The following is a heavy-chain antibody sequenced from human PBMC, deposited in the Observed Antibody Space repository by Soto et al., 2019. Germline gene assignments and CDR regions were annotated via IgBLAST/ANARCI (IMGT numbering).Heavy chain of an antibody. J-gene: IGHJ4*02. CDR1: GFTFSSYA. CDR3: AKDASLHLGELSSVLLFDY. D-gene: IGHD3-16*02. CDR2: ISGSGGST. Sequence: EVQLLESGGGLVQPGGSLRLSCAASGFTFSSYAMSWVRQAPGKGLEWVSAISGSGGSTYYADSVKGRFTISRDNSKNTLFLQMNSLRAEDTAVYYCAKDASLHLGELSSVLLFDYWGQGTLVTVSS. V-gene: IGHV3-23*01.